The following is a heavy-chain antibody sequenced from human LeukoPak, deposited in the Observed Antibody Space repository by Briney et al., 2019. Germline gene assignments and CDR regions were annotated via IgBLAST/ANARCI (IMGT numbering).Heavy chain of an antibody. CDR1: GGSISSSSYY. J-gene: IGHJ2*01. CDR2: IYYSGST. D-gene: IGHD5-24*01. Sequence: PSETLSLTCIVSGGSISSSSYYWGWVRQPPGKGLEWIGSIYYSGSTYYSPSLQSRVTISVDTSKNQFSLKLSSVTAADTAVYYCARLRDEMATINPSPYWSFDLWGRGTLVTVSS. CDR3: ARLRDEMATINPSPYWSFDL. V-gene: IGHV4-39*01.